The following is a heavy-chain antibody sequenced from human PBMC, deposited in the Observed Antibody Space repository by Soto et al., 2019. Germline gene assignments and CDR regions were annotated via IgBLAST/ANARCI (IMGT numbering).Heavy chain of an antibody. CDR3: ARGIVGADYGMDV. Sequence: QVQLVESGGGVVQPGRSLRLSCAASGFTFSSYGMHWVRQAPGKGLEWVAVIWYDGSNKYYADSVKGRFTISRDNSKNTLYLQMNSLRAEDTAVYYCARGIVGADYGMDVWGQGTTVTVSS. CDR2: IWYDGSNK. CDR1: GFTFSSYG. D-gene: IGHD1-26*01. J-gene: IGHJ6*02. V-gene: IGHV3-33*01.